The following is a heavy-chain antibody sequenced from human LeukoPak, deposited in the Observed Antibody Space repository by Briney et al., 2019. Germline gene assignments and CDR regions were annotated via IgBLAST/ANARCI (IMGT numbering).Heavy chain of an antibody. V-gene: IGHV1-2*02. CDR1: GYTFTGYY. CDR2: INPNSGDT. D-gene: IGHD2-15*01. Sequence: GASVKVPCKASGYTFTGYYVLWVRQAPGQGLEWMGWINPNSGDTNYAQKFQGRVTMTRDTSISTAYMELSRLKSDDTAVYYCARWVGYSNWFDPWGQGTRVTVSS. J-gene: IGHJ5*02. CDR3: ARWVGYSNWFDP.